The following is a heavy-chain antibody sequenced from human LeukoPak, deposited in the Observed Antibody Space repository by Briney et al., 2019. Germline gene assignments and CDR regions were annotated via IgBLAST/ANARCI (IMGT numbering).Heavy chain of an antibody. CDR2: INAGNGNT. CDR1: GYTFTSYA. V-gene: IGHV1-3*01. Sequence: VASVKVSCKASGYTFTSYAMHWVRQAPGQRLEWMGWINAGNGNTKYSQKFQGRVTITRDTSASTAYMELSSLRSEDTAVYYCASVNGIVGALGDAFDIWGQGTMVSVSS. J-gene: IGHJ3*02. D-gene: IGHD1-26*01. CDR3: ASVNGIVGALGDAFDI.